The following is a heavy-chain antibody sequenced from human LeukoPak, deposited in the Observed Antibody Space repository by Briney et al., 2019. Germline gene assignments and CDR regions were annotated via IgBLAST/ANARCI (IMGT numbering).Heavy chain of an antibody. V-gene: IGHV3-30*02. D-gene: IGHD4-17*01. Sequence: GESLRLSCAASGFTFSSHGMHWVRQTPAKGLEWVAFIRYDGSNKYYADSVKGRFTISRDDSKNTLYLQMNSLRAEDTAVYYCAKDEDHDYGDYYFDSWGQGTLVTVSS. J-gene: IGHJ4*02. CDR1: GFTFSSHG. CDR2: IRYDGSNK. CDR3: AKDEDHDYGDYYFDS.